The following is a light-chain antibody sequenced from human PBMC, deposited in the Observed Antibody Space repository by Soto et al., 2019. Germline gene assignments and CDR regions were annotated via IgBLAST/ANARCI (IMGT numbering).Light chain of an antibody. CDR3: QSYDSSLSGSGV. CDR1: SSNIGAGYD. J-gene: IGLJ3*02. CDR2: GNN. V-gene: IGLV1-40*01. Sequence: QSVLTQPPSVSGAPGQRVTISCTGSSSNIGAGYDVHWYQQLPGTAPKLLIYGNNNRPSGVPDRFSGSKSGTSASLAITGLQADDEADYYCQSYDSSLSGSGVFGGGIKLTVL.